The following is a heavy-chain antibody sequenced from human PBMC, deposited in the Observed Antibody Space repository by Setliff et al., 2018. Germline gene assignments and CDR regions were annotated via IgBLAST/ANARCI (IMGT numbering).Heavy chain of an antibody. CDR2: TTGSGGDR. V-gene: IGHV3-23*01. J-gene: IGHJ4*02. CDR1: GLTFRTYA. Sequence: PGGSLRLSCAASGLTFRTYAMSWVRQAPGKGLEWVSSTTGSGGDRDYADSVKGRFTISRDNSKNTLYLQMNSLRAEDTAVYYCARGGSPYYFDYWGQGTLVTVSS. CDR3: ARGGSPYYFDY. D-gene: IGHD3-16*01.